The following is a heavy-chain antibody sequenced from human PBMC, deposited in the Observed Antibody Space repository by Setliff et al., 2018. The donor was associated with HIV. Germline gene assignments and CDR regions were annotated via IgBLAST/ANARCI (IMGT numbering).Heavy chain of an antibody. V-gene: IGHV3-53*05. Sequence: PGGSLRLSCEVSGFTVSNNYMTWVRQAPGKGLEWVSVMNSDGGTYYADSVKGRFTISRDNAKNSLYLQMSSLRADDMALYHCAKGGYGSGSYYYFDYWGQGTLVTVSS. CDR1: GFTVSNNY. CDR2: MNSDGGT. J-gene: IGHJ4*02. D-gene: IGHD3-10*01. CDR3: AKGGYGSGSYYYFDY.